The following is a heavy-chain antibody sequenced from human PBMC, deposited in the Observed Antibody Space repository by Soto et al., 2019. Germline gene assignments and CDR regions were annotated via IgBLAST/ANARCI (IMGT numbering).Heavy chain of an antibody. J-gene: IGHJ4*02. V-gene: IGHV1-18*01. Sequence: ASVKVSCKSSGYSFSTYGISWVRQAPGQGLEWMGWISTYNDITYYAQKFQGRVTMTIDTSTTTAYMELRSLTSDDTAVYYCARDWFSGTFDPNGYYPALDYWGQGTLVTVSS. CDR3: ARDWFSGTFDPNGYYPALDY. D-gene: IGHD3-22*01. CDR1: GYSFSTYG. CDR2: ISTYNDIT.